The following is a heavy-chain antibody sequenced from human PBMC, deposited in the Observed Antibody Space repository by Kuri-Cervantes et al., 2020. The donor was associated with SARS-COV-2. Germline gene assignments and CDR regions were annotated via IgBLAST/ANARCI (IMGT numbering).Heavy chain of an antibody. Sequence: ASVKVSCKASGYIFTDHAMHWVRQAPGQRLEWMGWINTANGNTKYSQKFQGRVTITRDTSASTAYMELSSLRSEDTAVYYCATIGIVGATIHFDYWGQGTLVTVSS. V-gene: IGHV1-3*04. CDR1: GYIFTDHA. CDR3: ATIGIVGATIHFDY. CDR2: INTANGNT. D-gene: IGHD1-26*01. J-gene: IGHJ4*02.